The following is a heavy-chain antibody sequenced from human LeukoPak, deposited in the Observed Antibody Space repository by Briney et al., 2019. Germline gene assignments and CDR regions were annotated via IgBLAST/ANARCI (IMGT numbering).Heavy chain of an antibody. CDR2: INHSGST. CDR3: ARHIPSRPRDGYFYLVPAYFDY. CDR1: GGSFSGYY. Sequence: SETLSLTCAVYGGSFSGYYWSWIRQPPGKGLEWIGEINHSGSTNYNPSLKSRVTISVDTSKNQFSLKLSSVTAADTAVYYCARHIPSRPRDGYFYLVPAYFDYWGQGTLVTVSS. V-gene: IGHV4-34*01. D-gene: IGHD5-24*01. J-gene: IGHJ4*02.